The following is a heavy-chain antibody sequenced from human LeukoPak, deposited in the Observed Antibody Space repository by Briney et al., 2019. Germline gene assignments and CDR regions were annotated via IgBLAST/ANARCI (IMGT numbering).Heavy chain of an antibody. CDR2: ISTNNGNT. Sequence: ASVKVSCKASGYTFTIYSISWVRQAPGQGLEWMGWISTNNGNTNYAQKLQGRVTMTTDTSTRTAYMELRSLRSDDTAVYYCARDIVSGYDYAGVYWGQGTLVTVSS. J-gene: IGHJ4*02. CDR1: GYTFTIYS. CDR3: ARDIVSGYDYAGVY. D-gene: IGHD5-12*01. V-gene: IGHV1-18*01.